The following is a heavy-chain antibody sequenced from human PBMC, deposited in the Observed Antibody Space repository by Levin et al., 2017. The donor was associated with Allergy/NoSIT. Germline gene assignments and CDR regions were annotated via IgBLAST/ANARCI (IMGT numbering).Heavy chain of an antibody. V-gene: IGHV3-23*01. CDR3: AKDVGHYDSASYYCDS. Sequence: GGSLRLSCVCSGFTFDKYAMTWVRQAPGKGLDWVSVISGSASDTYYADSVKGRFTISRDNAQNTLFLSMNSLTAEDTAIYYCAKDVGHYDSASYYCDSWGQGTLVTVSS. CDR2: ISGSASDT. D-gene: IGHD3-10*01. CDR1: GFTFDKYA. J-gene: IGHJ4*02.